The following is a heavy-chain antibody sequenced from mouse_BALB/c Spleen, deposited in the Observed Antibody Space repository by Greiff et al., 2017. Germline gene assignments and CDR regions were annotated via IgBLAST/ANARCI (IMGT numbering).Heavy chain of an antibody. J-gene: IGHJ1*01. V-gene: IGHV1-85*01. CDR1: GYTFTSYD. CDR2: IFPGDGST. Sequence: VQLQQSGAELVKPGASVKLSCKASGYTFTSYDINWVRQRPEQGLEWIGWIFPGDGSTKYNEKFKGKATLTTDKSSSTAYMQLSRLTSEDSAVYFCARSPMITDWYFDVWGAGTTVTVSS. CDR3: ARSPMITDWYFDV. D-gene: IGHD2-4*01.